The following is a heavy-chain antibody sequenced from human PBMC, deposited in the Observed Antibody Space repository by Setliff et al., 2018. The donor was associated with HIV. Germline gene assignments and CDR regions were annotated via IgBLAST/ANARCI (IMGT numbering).Heavy chain of an antibody. D-gene: IGHD2-2*01. V-gene: IGHV3-11*06. CDR2: LGKSNSRM. Sequence: PGGSLRLSCAASGFTFSDYYMSWLRKAPGKGLEWVSYLGKSNSRMTYAGSVKGRFTISRDNAKNSLYLQMNSLRTEDTAVYYCARFIGYCGSASCYGMDVWGKGTTVTVS. J-gene: IGHJ6*04. CDR3: ARFIGYCGSASCYGMDV. CDR1: GFTFSDYY.